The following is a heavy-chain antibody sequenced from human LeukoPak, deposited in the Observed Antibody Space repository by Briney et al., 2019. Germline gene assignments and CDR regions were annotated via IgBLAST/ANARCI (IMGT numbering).Heavy chain of an antibody. Sequence: ASVKVSCKASGYTFTGYYIHWVRQAPGQGLEWMGIINPSGGSTSYAQKFQGRVTMTRDMSTSTVYMELSSLRSEDTAVYYCARVKDYDSSGYFHNAFDIWGQGTMVTVSS. D-gene: IGHD3-22*01. V-gene: IGHV1-46*01. J-gene: IGHJ3*02. CDR3: ARVKDYDSSGYFHNAFDI. CDR2: INPSGGST. CDR1: GYTFTGYY.